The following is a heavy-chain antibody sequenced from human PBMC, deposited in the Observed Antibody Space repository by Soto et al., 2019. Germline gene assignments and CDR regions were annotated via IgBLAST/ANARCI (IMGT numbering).Heavy chain of an antibody. Sequence: SVKVSCKASGGTFSSYAISWVRQAPGQGLEWMGGIIPIFGTANYAQKFQGRVTITADESTSTAYMELSSLRSEDTAVYYCARPMTTVLNTNYYYYYGMDVWGQGTTVTVSS. V-gene: IGHV1-69*13. CDR2: IIPIFGTA. D-gene: IGHD4-4*01. J-gene: IGHJ6*02. CDR1: GGTFSSYA. CDR3: ARPMTTVLNTNYYYYYGMDV.